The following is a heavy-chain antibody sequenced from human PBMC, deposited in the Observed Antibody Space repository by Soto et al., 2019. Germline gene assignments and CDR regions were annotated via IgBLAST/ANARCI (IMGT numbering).Heavy chain of an antibody. CDR2: INAGNGNT. J-gene: IGHJ6*02. V-gene: IGHV1-3*05. Sequence: QVQLVQSGAEEEKPGASVKVSCKASGYTFTSYAMHWVRQAPGQRLERMGWINAGNGNTKYSQKLQGRVTITRDTSGSTAYMELSSLRAEDTAVYYCARDPSYYGMDVWGQGTTVTVSS. CDR3: ARDPSYYGMDV. CDR1: GYTFTSYA.